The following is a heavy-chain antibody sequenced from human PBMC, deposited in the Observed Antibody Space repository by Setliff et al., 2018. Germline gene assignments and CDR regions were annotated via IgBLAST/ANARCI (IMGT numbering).Heavy chain of an antibody. J-gene: IGHJ2*01. V-gene: IGHV3-11*04. D-gene: IGHD3-22*01. CDR2: ISSSGSTI. CDR3: ARSPRTYYYDSSGYYFAWYFDL. Sequence: LRLSCAASGFTFSDYYMSWIRQAPGKGLEWVSYISSSGSTIYYADSVKGRFTISRDNAKNSLYLQMNSLRAEDTAVYYCARSPRTYYYDSSGYYFAWYFDLWGRGTLVT. CDR1: GFTFSDYY.